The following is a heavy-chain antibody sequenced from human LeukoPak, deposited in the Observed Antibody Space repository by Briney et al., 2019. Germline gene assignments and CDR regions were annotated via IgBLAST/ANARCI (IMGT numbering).Heavy chain of an antibody. CDR1: GFTFSSYG. Sequence: PGRSLRLSCAASGFTFSSYGMHWVRQAPGKGLEWVAVISHDGSSKYFADSVKGRFTISRDNPKNTLDLQMHSLRAEDTAVYYCAKSIRFCSSNSCFAGYYNYGLHAWGQGTTVIVSS. V-gene: IGHV3-30*18. CDR3: AKSIRFCSSNSCFAGYYNYGLHA. D-gene: IGHD2-2*01. J-gene: IGHJ6*02. CDR2: ISHDGSSK.